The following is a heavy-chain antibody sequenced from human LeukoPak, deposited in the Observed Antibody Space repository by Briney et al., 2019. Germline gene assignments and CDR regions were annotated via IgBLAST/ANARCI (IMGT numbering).Heavy chain of an antibody. J-gene: IGHJ4*02. CDR2: ISYDGSNK. V-gene: IGHV3-30-3*01. CDR1: GFTFSSYA. Sequence: GRSLRLSCAAPGFTFSSYAMHWVRQAPGKGLEWVAVISYDGSNKYYADSVKGRFTISRDNSKNTLYLQMNSLRAEDTAVYYCARAQGYVGYGGQGTLVTVSS. D-gene: IGHD5-12*01. CDR3: ARAQGYVGY.